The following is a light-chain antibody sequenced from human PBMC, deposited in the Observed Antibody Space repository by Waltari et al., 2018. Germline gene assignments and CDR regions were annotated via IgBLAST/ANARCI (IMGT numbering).Light chain of an antibody. V-gene: IGKV4-1*01. J-gene: IGKJ2*01. CDR2: WAS. CDR3: QQYYNIPRT. CDR1: QSVLYNSNSKNY. Sequence: VVNQFSDSPGPFSGGRGTIQCKVRQSVLYNSNSKNYLAWYQQKPGQPPKLLISWASTRESGVPDRFSGSGSGTDFTLIISNLQAEDVAVYYCQQYYNIPRTFGQGTKLEI.